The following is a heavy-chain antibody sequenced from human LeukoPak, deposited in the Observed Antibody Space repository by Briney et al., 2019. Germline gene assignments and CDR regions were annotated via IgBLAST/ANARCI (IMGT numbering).Heavy chain of an antibody. V-gene: IGHV3-23*01. Sequence: GGSLRLSCAASGFTFSSYAMSWLRQAPGKGLDWVASISGSGGSTYYADSVKGRFTISRDNSKNTLYLQMNSLRAEDTAVYYCAKEARYGSGSSYYYYYYMDVWGKGTTVTVSS. CDR1: GFTFSSYA. CDR2: ISGSGGST. D-gene: IGHD3-10*01. J-gene: IGHJ6*03. CDR3: AKEARYGSGSSYYYYYYMDV.